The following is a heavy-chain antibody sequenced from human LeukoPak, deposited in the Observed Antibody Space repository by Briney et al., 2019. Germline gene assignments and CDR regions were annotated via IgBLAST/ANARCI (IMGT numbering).Heavy chain of an antibody. CDR3: VKGYCSTTSCHLNY. V-gene: IGHV3-64D*06. J-gene: IGHJ4*02. Sequence: GGSLRLSCSAFGFTFSDYAMHWVRQAPGKGPEYVSAISANGLTTYYADSVKGRFTISRDNSKNTLYLQMSSLRAEDTSMYSCVKGYCSTTSCHLNYWGQGTLVTVSS. CDR1: GFTFSDYA. CDR2: ISANGLTT. D-gene: IGHD2-2*01.